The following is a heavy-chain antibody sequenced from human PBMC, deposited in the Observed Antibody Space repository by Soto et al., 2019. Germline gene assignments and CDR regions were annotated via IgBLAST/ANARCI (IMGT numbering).Heavy chain of an antibody. CDR3: ARGGCSGGSCYGTDV. J-gene: IGHJ6*02. CDR2: ISSSSSYI. CDR1: GFTFSSYS. V-gene: IGHV3-21*01. D-gene: IGHD2-15*01. Sequence: EVQLVESGGGLVKPGGSLRLSCAASGFTFSSYSMNWVRQAPGKGLEWVSSISSSSSYIYYADSVKGRFTISRDNAKNSLYLQMNSLRAEDTAVYYCARGGCSGGSCYGTDVWGQGTTVTVSS.